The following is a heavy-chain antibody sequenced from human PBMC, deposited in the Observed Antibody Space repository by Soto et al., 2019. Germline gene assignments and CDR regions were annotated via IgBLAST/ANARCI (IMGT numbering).Heavy chain of an antibody. J-gene: IGHJ4*02. CDR3: AKHSGSFLYPPSGFDY. V-gene: IGHV3-23*01. Sequence: GGSLRLSCAASGFTFSSYAMSWVRQAPGKGLEWVSGISGSGGSTDYADSVKGRFTISRDNSKNTLYLQMNSLRAEDTAVYYCAKHSGSFLYPPSGFDYWGKGTLVTVSS. D-gene: IGHD1-26*01. CDR2: ISGSGGST. CDR1: GFTFSSYA.